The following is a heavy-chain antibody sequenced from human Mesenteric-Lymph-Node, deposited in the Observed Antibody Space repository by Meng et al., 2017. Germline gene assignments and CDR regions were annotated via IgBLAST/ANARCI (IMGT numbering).Heavy chain of an antibody. V-gene: IGHV3-33*07. J-gene: IGHJ4*02. CDR3: ARDGQGTGGGDY. CDR2: IWYDGSNK. CDR1: GFSVSRKY. Sequence: GESLKISCAASGFSVSRKYMSWVRQGPGKGLEWVAVIWYDGSNKYYADSVKGRFTISRDNSKNTLYLQMNSLRAEDTAVYYCARDGQGTGGGDYWGQGTLVTVSS. D-gene: IGHD3-16*01.